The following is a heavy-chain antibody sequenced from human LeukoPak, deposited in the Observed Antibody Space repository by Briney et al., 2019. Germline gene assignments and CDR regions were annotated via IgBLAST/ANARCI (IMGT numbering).Heavy chain of an antibody. CDR2: IRYDGSNK. CDR1: GFTFSGYG. CDR3: AKDGLDYSGYDYNWFDP. Sequence: PGGSLRLSCAASGFTFSGYGMHWVRQAPGKGLEWVAFIRYDGSNKYYADSVKGRFTISRDNSKNTLYLQMNSLRAEDTAVYSCAKDGLDYSGYDYNWFDPWGQGSLVTVSS. J-gene: IGHJ5*02. V-gene: IGHV3-30*02. D-gene: IGHD5-12*01.